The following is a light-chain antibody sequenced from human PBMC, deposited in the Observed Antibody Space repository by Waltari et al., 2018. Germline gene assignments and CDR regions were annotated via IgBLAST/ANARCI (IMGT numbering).Light chain of an antibody. J-gene: IGLJ2*01. Sequence: SALTPPASVSQSLGRSTTISCTGTRSDFVIYHFFSWYQQHPGKAPKLLIYDVSKRPLGVSDRFSGSKSANTASLTISGLQAEDEADYYCCSYAGSSTSVFGGGTKLTVL. CDR2: DVS. CDR3: CSYAGSSTSV. V-gene: IGLV2-23*02. CDR1: RSDFVIYHF.